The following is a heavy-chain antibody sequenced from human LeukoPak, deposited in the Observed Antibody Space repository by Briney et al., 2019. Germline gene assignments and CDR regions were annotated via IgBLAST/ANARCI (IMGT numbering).Heavy chain of an antibody. CDR1: GFTFSTYA. D-gene: IGHD3-3*01. Sequence: GGSLRLSCAASGFTFSTYAMSWVRQAPGNGLEWVSGISGSGSSTYYADSAKGRFTISRDNSKNTLYLQVNSLRAEDTAVYYCAKRPDYDFWSGYQAFWGQGTLVTVSS. CDR2: ISGSGSST. V-gene: IGHV3-23*01. CDR3: AKRPDYDFWSGYQAF. J-gene: IGHJ4*02.